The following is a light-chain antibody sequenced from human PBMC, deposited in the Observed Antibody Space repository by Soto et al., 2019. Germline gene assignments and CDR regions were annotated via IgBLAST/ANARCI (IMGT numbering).Light chain of an antibody. CDR1: QGINSW. Sequence: DIQMTQSPSSVSASVGDRVTITCRASQGINSWLAWYQQKPGKAPKLLIYAASRLQSGVPSRFGGSGSGTDFTLTISSLQPADFATYYSQRANSFPFTFGPRTTVDIK. J-gene: IGKJ3*01. V-gene: IGKV1-12*01. CDR2: AAS. CDR3: QRANSFPFT.